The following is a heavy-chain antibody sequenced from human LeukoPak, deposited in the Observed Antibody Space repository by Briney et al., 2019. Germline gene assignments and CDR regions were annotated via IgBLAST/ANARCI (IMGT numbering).Heavy chain of an antibody. CDR3: AGSGDTIGAFDI. Sequence: SETLSLTCTVSGGSISSYYWSWIRQPPGKGLEWIGYIYYSGSTNYNPSLKSRVTISVDTSKNQFSLKLSSVTAADTAVHYCAGSGDTIGAFDIWGQGTMVTVSS. CDR2: IYYSGST. CDR1: GGSISSYY. D-gene: IGHD3-10*01. J-gene: IGHJ3*02. V-gene: IGHV4-59*01.